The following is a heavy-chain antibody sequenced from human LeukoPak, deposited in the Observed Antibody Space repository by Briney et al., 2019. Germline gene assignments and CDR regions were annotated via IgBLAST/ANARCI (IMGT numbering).Heavy chain of an antibody. CDR3: ARHWGGGGATTNYYYGMDV. D-gene: IGHD1-26*01. V-gene: IGHV4-59*08. J-gene: IGHJ6*02. CDR1: GGSISSYY. CDR2: IYYSGST. Sequence: SETLSLTCTVSGGSISSYYWSWIRQPPGKGLEWIGYIYYSGSTNYNPSLKSRVTISVGTSKNQFSLKLSSVTAADTAVYYCARHWGGGGATTNYYYGMDVWGQGTTVTVSS.